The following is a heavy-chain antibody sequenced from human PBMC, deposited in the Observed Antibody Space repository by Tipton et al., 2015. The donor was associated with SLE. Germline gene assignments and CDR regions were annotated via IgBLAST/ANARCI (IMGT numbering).Heavy chain of an antibody. V-gene: IGHV3-74*01. CDR1: GFTFNNYW. D-gene: IGHD6-19*01. CDR2: IDHDGSGT. Sequence: LRLSCAASGFTFNNYWMHWFRQVPGKGLEWVSRIDHDGSGTSYADSVEDRFTISRDNTKKTLYLQMNSLRAEDTAVYYCARAVADWGWLVVYWGRGTQVTVSS. J-gene: IGHJ4*02. CDR3: ARAVADWGWLVVY.